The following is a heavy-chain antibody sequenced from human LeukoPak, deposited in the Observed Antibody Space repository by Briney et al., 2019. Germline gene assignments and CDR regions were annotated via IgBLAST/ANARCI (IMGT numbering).Heavy chain of an antibody. V-gene: IGHV4-34*12. J-gene: IGHJ4*02. CDR2: MIYTGNT. CDR3: ARLPLLWFGEPDY. D-gene: IGHD3-10*01. CDR1: GGSFSGYY. Sequence: SETLSLTCAVYGGSFSGYYWGWIRQPPGKGLEWIGSMIYTGNTYYNPSLKSRITISVDTSKNQLSLKLSSVTAADTAVYYCARLPLLWFGEPDYWGQGTLVTVSS.